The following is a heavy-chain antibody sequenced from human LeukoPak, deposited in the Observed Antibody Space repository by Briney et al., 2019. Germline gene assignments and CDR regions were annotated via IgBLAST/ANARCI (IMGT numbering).Heavy chain of an antibody. Sequence: SETLSLTCTISGGSVSDYYWSWIRQPPGKGLEWIGYIYYSGSTNYKPSLKSRVTISVDTSKNQFSLKLSSVTAADTAVYYCARPRSSSGSYSDWFDPWGQGTLVTVSS. V-gene: IGHV4-59*08. CDR3: ARPRSSSGSYSDWFDP. CDR2: IYYSGST. J-gene: IGHJ5*02. D-gene: IGHD1-26*01. CDR1: GGSVSDYY.